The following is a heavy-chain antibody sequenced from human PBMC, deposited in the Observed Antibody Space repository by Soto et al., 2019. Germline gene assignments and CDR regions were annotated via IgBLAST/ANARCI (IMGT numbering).Heavy chain of an antibody. D-gene: IGHD1-1*01. Sequence: QVQLVQSGAEVRKPGASVKVACTASGYTFTDYFIHWVRQAPGQGLEWLGWINPATGGTVFAQNFQGRVTMARDTRVHTVNMELSSLRSGDTALYYCARSPQYSASLEFDYWAQGTLVAVSS. V-gene: IGHV1-2*02. CDR1: GYTFTDYF. CDR3: ARSPQYSASLEFDY. CDR2: INPATGGT. J-gene: IGHJ4*02.